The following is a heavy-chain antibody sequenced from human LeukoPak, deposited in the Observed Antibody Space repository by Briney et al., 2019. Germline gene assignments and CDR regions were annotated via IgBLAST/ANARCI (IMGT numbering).Heavy chain of an antibody. CDR1: GGSISSGSYY. CDR2: IYTSGST. V-gene: IGHV4-61*02. D-gene: IGHD3-22*01. CDR3: ARVREKDRYYFDY. Sequence: SETLSLTCTVSGGSISSGSYYWSWIRQPAGKGLEWIGRIYTSGSTNYNPSLKSRVTISVDTSKNQFSLKLSSVTAADTAVYYCARVREKDRYYFDYWGQGTLVTVSS. J-gene: IGHJ4*02.